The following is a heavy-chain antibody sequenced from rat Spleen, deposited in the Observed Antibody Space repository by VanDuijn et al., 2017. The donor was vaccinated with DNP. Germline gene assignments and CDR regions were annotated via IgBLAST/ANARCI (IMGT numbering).Heavy chain of an antibody. Sequence: EVQLVETGGGLVQPGRSMKLSCAASGFTFSNFDMAWVRQAPKKGLEWVATISYDGGNTYYGDSVKGRFTVSRDNAKSTLYLQMDSLRSEDTATYYCATQRSGYSMDAWGQGTSVTVSS. V-gene: IGHV5-25*01. CDR1: GFTFSNFD. D-gene: IGHD4-3*01. CDR3: ATQRSGYSMDA. CDR2: ISYDGGNT. J-gene: IGHJ4*01.